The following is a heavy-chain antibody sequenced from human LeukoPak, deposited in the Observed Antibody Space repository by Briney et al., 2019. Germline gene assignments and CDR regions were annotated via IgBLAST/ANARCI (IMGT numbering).Heavy chain of an antibody. Sequence: SETLSLTCTVSGGSISSGSYYWSWIRQPPGKGLEWIGNIYYSGTTYYNPSLPSLKSRVTILIDTSQNQFSLRLRSVTAADMAVYSCARQISRSGRFNYYFDYWGQGTLVTVSS. V-gene: IGHV4-39*01. CDR1: GGSISSGSYY. CDR2: IYYSGTT. D-gene: IGHD3-10*01. J-gene: IGHJ4*02. CDR3: ARQISRSGRFNYYFDY.